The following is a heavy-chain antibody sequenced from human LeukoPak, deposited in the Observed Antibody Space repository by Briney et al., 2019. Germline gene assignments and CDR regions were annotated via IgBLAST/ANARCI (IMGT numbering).Heavy chain of an antibody. V-gene: IGHV4-61*01. J-gene: IGHJ4*02. CDR1: GYSISSGYY. D-gene: IGHD6-6*01. CDR2: IYYSGST. CDR3: ARSYGSSRGYFDY. Sequence: SETLSLTCTVSGYSISSGYYWGWIRQPPGKGLEWIGYIYYSGSTNYNPSLKSRVTISVDTSKNQFSLKLSSVTAADTAVYYCARSYGSSRGYFDYWGQGTLVTVSS.